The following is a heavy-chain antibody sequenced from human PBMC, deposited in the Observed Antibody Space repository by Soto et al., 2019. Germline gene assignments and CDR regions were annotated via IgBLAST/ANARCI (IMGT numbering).Heavy chain of an antibody. CDR1: GYTFTSCD. Sequence: ASVKVCCEASGYTFTSCDINWVRQATGQGLEWMGWMNPNSGNTGYAQKFQGRVTMTRNTSISTAYMELSSLRSEDTAVYYCARGRDIGYYDSSGLYYFDYWGQGTLVTVSS. CDR2: MNPNSGNT. J-gene: IGHJ4*02. D-gene: IGHD3-22*01. CDR3: ARGRDIGYYDSSGLYYFDY. V-gene: IGHV1-8*01.